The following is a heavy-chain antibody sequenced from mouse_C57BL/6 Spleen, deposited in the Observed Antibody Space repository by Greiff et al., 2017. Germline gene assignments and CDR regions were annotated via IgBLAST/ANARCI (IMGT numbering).Heavy chain of an antibody. CDR2: INPYNGGT. CDR1: GYTFTDYY. J-gene: IGHJ3*01. CDR3: ARRGTFAWFAY. V-gene: IGHV1-19*01. Sequence: VQLQQSGPVLVKPGASVKMSCKASGYTFTDYYMNWVKQSHGKSLEWIGVINPYNGGTSYNQKFKGKATLTVDKSSSTAYMELNSLTSEDSAVYYCARRGTFAWFAYWGQGTLVTVSA.